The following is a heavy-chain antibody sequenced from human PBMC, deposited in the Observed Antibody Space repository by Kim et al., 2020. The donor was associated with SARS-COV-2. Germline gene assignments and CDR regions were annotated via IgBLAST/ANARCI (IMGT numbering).Heavy chain of an antibody. V-gene: IGHV1-3*01. CDR3: ARDGRSVDYYFDY. CDR1: GYTFTSYC. J-gene: IGHJ4*02. CDR2: INLANTKT. Sequence: ASVKVSCKASGYTFTSYCLHWVRQAPGQSLEWMGWINLANTKTHYSENFQGRVTISRDTSATTVYIELSSLRSEDTAVYYCARDGRSVDYYFDYWGQGTLVTVPS.